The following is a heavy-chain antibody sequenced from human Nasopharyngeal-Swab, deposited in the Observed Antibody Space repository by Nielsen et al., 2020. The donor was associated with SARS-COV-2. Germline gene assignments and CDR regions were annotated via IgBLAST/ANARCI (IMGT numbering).Heavy chain of an antibody. CDR3: AKDIGYSSGFPDY. J-gene: IGHJ4*02. D-gene: IGHD6-19*01. Sequence: SLKISCAASGFTFDGYAMHWVRQAPGKGLEWVSGISWNSGSIGYADSVKGRFTISRDNAKNSLYLQMNSLRAEDTALYYCAKDIGYSSGFPDYWGQGTLVTVPS. V-gene: IGHV3-9*01. CDR2: ISWNSGSI. CDR1: GFTFDGYA.